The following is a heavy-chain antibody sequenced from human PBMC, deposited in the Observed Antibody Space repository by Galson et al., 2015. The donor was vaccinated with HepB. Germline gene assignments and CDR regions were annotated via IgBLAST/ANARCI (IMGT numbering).Heavy chain of an antibody. J-gene: IGHJ6*02. V-gene: IGHV3-30-3*01. D-gene: IGHD3-3*01. CDR3: ASEYYDFWSGYPSWYYYGMDV. Sequence: SLRLSCAASGFTFSSYAMHWVRQAPGKGLEWVAVISYDGSNKYYADSVKGRFTISRGNSKNTLYLQMNSLRAEDTAVYYCASEYYDFWSGYPSWYYYGMDVWGQGTTVTVSS. CDR1: GFTFSSYA. CDR2: ISYDGSNK.